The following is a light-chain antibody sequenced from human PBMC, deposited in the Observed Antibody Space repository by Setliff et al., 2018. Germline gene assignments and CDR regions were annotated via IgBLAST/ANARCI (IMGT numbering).Light chain of an antibody. J-gene: IGLJ1*01. V-gene: IGLV2-8*01. Sequence: QSVLTQPPSASGSPGQSVTISCTGTSSDVSGYNYVSWYQQHPGKAPKLMIYEVSKRPSGVPDRFSGSKSGNTVSLTVSGLQAEDEADYYCSSYEGSNNYVFGTGTKVTVL. CDR1: SSDVSGYNY. CDR3: SSYEGSNNYV. CDR2: EVS.